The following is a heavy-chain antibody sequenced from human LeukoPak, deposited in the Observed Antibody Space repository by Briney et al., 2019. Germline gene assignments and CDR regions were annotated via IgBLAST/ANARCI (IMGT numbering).Heavy chain of an antibody. J-gene: IGHJ4*02. D-gene: IGHD3-22*01. Sequence: LVASVKVSCKASGYTFTGSYMHWVRQAPGQGLEWMGWINPNSGGTNYAQKFQGRVTMTRDTSISTAYMELSRLRSDDTAVYYCARVVSITYYYDSSGYPYYFDYWGQGTLVTVSS. CDR1: GYTFTGSY. CDR2: INPNSGGT. CDR3: ARVVSITYYYDSSGYPYYFDY. V-gene: IGHV1-2*02.